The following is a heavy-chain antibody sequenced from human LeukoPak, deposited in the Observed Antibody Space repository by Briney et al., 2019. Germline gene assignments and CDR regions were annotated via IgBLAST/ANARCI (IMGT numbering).Heavy chain of an antibody. D-gene: IGHD3-3*01. CDR1: GYTLTSYG. J-gene: IGHJ6*04. CDR2: ISAYNGNT. CDR3: ARARYDFWTTSMMGATDV. Sequence: ASVKVSCKASGYTLTSYGISWVRQAPGQGLEWMGWISAYNGNTNYAQKLQGRVTMTTDTSTSTAYMELRSLRSDDTAVYYCARARYDFWTTSMMGATDVWGKGTTVTVSS. V-gene: IGHV1-18*01.